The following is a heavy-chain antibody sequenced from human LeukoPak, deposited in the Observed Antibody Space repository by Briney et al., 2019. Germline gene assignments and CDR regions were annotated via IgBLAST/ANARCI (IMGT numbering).Heavy chain of an antibody. V-gene: IGHV6-1*01. D-gene: IGHD3-10*01. Sequence: SQTLSLTCAISGDSVSSNSAAWNWIRQSPSRGLEWLGRTYYRSKWYNDYAVSVKSRITINPDTSKNQFSLQLNSVTPEDTAAYYCARGSGGFYYYYYYMDVWGKGTTVTVSS. CDR2: TYYRSKWYN. J-gene: IGHJ6*03. CDR3: ARGSGGFYYYYYYMDV. CDR1: GDSVSSNSAA.